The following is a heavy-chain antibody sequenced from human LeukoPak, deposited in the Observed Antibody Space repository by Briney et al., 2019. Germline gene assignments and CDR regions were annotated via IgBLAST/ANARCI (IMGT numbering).Heavy chain of an antibody. V-gene: IGHV3-21*06. CDR3: AWDLSIAAAMDS. Sequence: GGSLRLSCAASGFSFNAYTMNWVRQAPGKGLEWVSSISIGSHYIYYADSVEGRFTISRDNAKDSLYLQMNSLRAEDTAVFYCAWDLSIAAAMDSWGQGTLVTVSS. CDR2: ISIGSHYI. CDR1: GFSFNAYT. J-gene: IGHJ4*02. D-gene: IGHD6-13*01.